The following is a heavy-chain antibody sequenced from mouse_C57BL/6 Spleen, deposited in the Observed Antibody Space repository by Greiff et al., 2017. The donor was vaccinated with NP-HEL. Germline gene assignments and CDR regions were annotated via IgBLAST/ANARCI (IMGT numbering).Heavy chain of an antibody. D-gene: IGHD3-3*01. Sequence: QVQLKESGPELVKPGASVKLSCKASGYTFTSYDINWVKQRPGQGLEWIGWIYPGDGSTKYTEKFKGKATLTVDTSSSTAYMELHSLTSEDSAVYCCARRGKGDDWFAYWGQGTLVTVSA. CDR3: ARRGKGDDWFAY. CDR2: IYPGDGST. J-gene: IGHJ3*01. CDR1: GYTFTSYD. V-gene: IGHV1-85*01.